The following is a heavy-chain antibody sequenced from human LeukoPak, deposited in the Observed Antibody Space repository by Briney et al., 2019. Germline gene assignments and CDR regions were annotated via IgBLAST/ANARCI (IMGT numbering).Heavy chain of an antibody. CDR2: ISSSSSYI. D-gene: IGHD3-22*01. CDR3: ASGGDPERYYDSSGSRHNWFDP. Sequence: GGSLRLSCAASGFTFSSYSMNWVRQAPGKGLEWVSSISSSSSYIYYADSVKGRFTISRDNAKNSLYLQMNSLRAEDTAVYYCASGGDPERYYDSSGSRHNWFDPWGQGTLVTVSS. CDR1: GFTFSSYS. V-gene: IGHV3-21*04. J-gene: IGHJ5*02.